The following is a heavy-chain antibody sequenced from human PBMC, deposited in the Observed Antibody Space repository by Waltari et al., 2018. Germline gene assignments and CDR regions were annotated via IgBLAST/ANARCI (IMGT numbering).Heavy chain of an antibody. CDR1: GFTFINYA. CDR2: ISGPALTT. CDR3: ARVGGIAAAEFQFDF. D-gene: IGHD6-13*01. Sequence: EVQLLESGGGLVQPGGSLRLSCVGSGFTFINYAMSWVRQDPGKGLEWVSSISGPALTTFYADSVKGRFSISRDNSKNTLFLQINGLRADDTAVYYCARVGGIAAAEFQFDFWGRGTLVTVSS. J-gene: IGHJ4*02. V-gene: IGHV3-23*01.